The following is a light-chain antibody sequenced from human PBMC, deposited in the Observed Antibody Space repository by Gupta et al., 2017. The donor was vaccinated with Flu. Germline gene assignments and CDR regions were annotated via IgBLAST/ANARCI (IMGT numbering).Light chain of an antibody. CDR1: QSVSSN. Sequence: EIVMTQSPATLSMSPGERATLSCRASQSVSSNLAWYQQKPGQAPRLLIYGASTRATGIPARFSGSGTVTEFSLTMSSLQSEDIAVYYSQQYNNWPGTFGQGTKVEIK. CDR3: QQYNNWPGT. J-gene: IGKJ1*01. CDR2: GAS. V-gene: IGKV3-15*01.